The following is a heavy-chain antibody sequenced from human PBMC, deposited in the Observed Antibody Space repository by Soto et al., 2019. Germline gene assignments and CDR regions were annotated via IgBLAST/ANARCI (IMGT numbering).Heavy chain of an antibody. CDR2: IIPIFGTA. CDR1: GGTFSSYA. J-gene: IGHJ3*02. V-gene: IGHV1-69*01. CDR3: ASRMHSGAPDAFDI. D-gene: IGHD6-25*01. Sequence: QVQLVQSGAEVKKPGSSVKVSCKASGGTFSSYAISWVRQAPGQGLEWMGGIIPIFGTANYAKKFQGRVTITADESTSTAYMELSSLRSEDTAVYYCASRMHSGAPDAFDIWGQGTMVTVSS.